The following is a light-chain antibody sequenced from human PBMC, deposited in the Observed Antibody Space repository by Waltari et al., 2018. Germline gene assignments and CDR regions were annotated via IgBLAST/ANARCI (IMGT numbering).Light chain of an antibody. CDR1: KVGDKS. Sequence: SYEVTQPPSVSVSPGQTATITCSGDKVGDKSVCWYQQKAGQSPVLLLYRDNMRPSGIPERFSGSNAVNTATLTISGTQALDEADYHCQAWDSGIVFGGGTKLTVL. V-gene: IGLV3-1*01. CDR2: RDN. J-gene: IGLJ2*01. CDR3: QAWDSGIV.